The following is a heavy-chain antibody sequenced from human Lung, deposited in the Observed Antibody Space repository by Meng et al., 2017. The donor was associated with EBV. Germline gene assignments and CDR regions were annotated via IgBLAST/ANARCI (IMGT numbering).Heavy chain of an antibody. Sequence: LREGGAGLLMPPGTPSLSSAVYVGSFSGYYWSWIRQPPGKGLEWIGEINHSGSTNYNPSLKSRVTISVDTSKNQFSLKLSSVTAADTAVYYCARMYSEITMVRGIDYWGQGTLVTVSS. V-gene: IGHV4-34*01. CDR2: INHSGST. D-gene: IGHD3-10*01. J-gene: IGHJ4*02. CDR1: VGSFSGYY. CDR3: ARMYSEITMVRGIDY.